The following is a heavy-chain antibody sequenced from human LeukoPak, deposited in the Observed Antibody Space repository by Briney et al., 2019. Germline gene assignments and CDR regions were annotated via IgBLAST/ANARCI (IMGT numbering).Heavy chain of an antibody. J-gene: IGHJ4*02. V-gene: IGHV3-21*01. CDR3: ASPLYSSSSV. CDR1: GFTFSSYR. Sequence: TGGSLRLSCAAPGFTFSSYRMNWVRQAPGKGLEWVSSISSSSSYVYYADSVKGRFTISRDNAKNSLYLQMNSLRAEDTAVYYCASPLYSSSSVWGQGTPVTVSS. CDR2: ISSSSSYV. D-gene: IGHD6-6*01.